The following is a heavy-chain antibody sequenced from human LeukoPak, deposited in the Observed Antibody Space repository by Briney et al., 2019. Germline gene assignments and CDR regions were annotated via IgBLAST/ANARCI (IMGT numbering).Heavy chain of an antibody. Sequence: PGGSLRLSCAASGFTFSSYAMHWVRQAPGKGLEWVAVISYDGSNKYYADSVKGRFTISRDNSKNTLYLQMNSLRAEDTAVYYCARVSSEDYGGSSFDYWGQGTLVTVSS. CDR1: GFTFSSYA. J-gene: IGHJ4*02. CDR2: ISYDGSNK. CDR3: ARVSSEDYGGSSFDY. V-gene: IGHV3-30-3*01. D-gene: IGHD4-23*01.